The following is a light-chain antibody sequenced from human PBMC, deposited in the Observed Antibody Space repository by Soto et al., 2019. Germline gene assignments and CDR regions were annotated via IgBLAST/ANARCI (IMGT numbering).Light chain of an antibody. CDR2: GAS. CDR3: QQYGSSSWT. CDR1: QSVSSN. J-gene: IGKJ1*01. Sequence: EIVMTQSPATLSVSPGERATLSCRASQSVSSNLAWYQQKPGQAPRLLIYGASTRATVIPAGFSGSGSGTDFTLTISRLDPEDFAVYYCQQYGSSSWTFGQGTKVDIK. V-gene: IGKV3-15*01.